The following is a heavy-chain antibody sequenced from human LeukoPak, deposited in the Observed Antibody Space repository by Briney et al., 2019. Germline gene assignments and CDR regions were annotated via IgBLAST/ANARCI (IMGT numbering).Heavy chain of an antibody. D-gene: IGHD6-6*01. CDR2: IKQDGSDK. J-gene: IGHJ3*02. CDR1: GFTFTTHW. CDR3: ARLSDTEGSSTSYRASDI. V-gene: IGHV3-7*01. Sequence: PGGSLGLSCAASGFTFTTHWMSWVRQAPGKGLEWVANIKQDGSDKHYLESVKGRFTISRDNAKNSLYLQMNSLRAEDTAVYYCARLSDTEGSSTSYRASDIWGQGTMVTVSS.